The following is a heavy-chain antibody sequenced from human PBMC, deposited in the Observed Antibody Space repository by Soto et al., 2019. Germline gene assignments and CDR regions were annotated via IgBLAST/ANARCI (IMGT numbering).Heavy chain of an antibody. CDR2: IHYSEST. CDR1: GGSINSGGYY. CDR3: ARVAHYYDSSGYPGSLDY. Sequence: QVQLQESGPGLVKPSQTLSLTCTVSGGSINSGGYYWSWIRQHPGKGLEWMGYIHYSESTYYNPSLKSRITSSLDTSKNQFSLKLSSMTAADTAVYYCARVAHYYDSSGYPGSLDYWGQGTLVTVSS. V-gene: IGHV4-31*03. D-gene: IGHD3-22*01. J-gene: IGHJ4*02.